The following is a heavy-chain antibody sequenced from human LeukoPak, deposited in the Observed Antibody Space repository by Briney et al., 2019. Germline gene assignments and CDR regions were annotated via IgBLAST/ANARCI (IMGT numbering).Heavy chain of an antibody. CDR1: GFTFSSYG. D-gene: IGHD6-19*01. J-gene: IGHJ5*02. V-gene: IGHV3-33*01. CDR2: IWYDGSNK. CDR3: ARDREWLVMGAANWFDP. Sequence: GRSLRLSCAASGFTFSSYGMHWVRQAPGKGLEWVAVIWYDGSNKYYADSVKGRFTISRDNSKNTLYLQMNSLRAEDTAVYYCARDREWLVMGAANWFDPWGQGTLVTVSS.